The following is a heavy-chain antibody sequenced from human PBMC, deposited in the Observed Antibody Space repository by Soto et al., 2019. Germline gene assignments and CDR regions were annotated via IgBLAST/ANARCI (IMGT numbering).Heavy chain of an antibody. D-gene: IGHD3-10*01. J-gene: IGHJ6*02. CDR1: GYTFTGYY. V-gene: IGHV1-2*02. CDR3: ARVSILTGLLWFGELSPYYYGMDV. Sequence: ASVKVSCKASGYTFTGYYMHWVRQAPGQGLEWMGWINPNSGGTNYAQKFQGRVTMTRDTSISTAYMELSRLRSDDTAVYYCARVSILTGLLWFGELSPYYYGMDVWGQGTTVTVSS. CDR2: INPNSGGT.